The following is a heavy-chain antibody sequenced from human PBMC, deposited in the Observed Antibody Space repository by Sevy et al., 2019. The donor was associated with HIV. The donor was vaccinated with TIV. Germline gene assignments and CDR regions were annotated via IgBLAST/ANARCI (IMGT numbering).Heavy chain of an antibody. D-gene: IGHD6-13*01. V-gene: IGHV1-18*01. CDR3: ARAVGSSSWYSFDY. CDR1: GYTFTSYG. CDR2: ISAYNGNT. Sequence: ASVKVSCKASGYTFTSYGISWVRQAPGQGLEWMGWISAYNGNTNYAQKLQGRVTMTTDTSTSTAYMELRSQRSDDTAVYYCARAVGSSSWYSFDYWGQGTLVTVSS. J-gene: IGHJ4*02.